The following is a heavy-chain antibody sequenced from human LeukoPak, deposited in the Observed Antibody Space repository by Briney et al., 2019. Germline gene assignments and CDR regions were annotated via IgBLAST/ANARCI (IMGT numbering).Heavy chain of an antibody. J-gene: IGHJ4*02. CDR2: IYYSGST. D-gene: IGHD3-3*01. Sequence: SETLSLTCTVSGGSISGYYWSWIRQSPEKGLEWIGYIYYSGSTNYNPFLKSRVTISVDTSKNQFSLKLSSVTAADTAVYYCARHTPGGDPLRSLSPWGQGTLVTVSS. CDR3: ARHTPGGDPLRSLSP. CDR1: GGSISGYY. V-gene: IGHV4-59*08.